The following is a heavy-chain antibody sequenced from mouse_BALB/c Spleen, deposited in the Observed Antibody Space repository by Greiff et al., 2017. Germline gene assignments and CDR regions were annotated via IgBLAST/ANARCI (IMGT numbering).Heavy chain of an antibody. Sequence: EVQGVESGGGLVQPGGSLKLSCAASGFTFSSYGMSWVRQTPDKRLELVATINSNGGSTYYPDSVKGRFTISRDNAKNTLYLQMSSLKSEDTAMYYCARDYRYPYWGQGTLVTVSA. V-gene: IGHV5-6-3*01. J-gene: IGHJ3*01. D-gene: IGHD2-14*01. CDR1: GFTFSSYG. CDR3: ARDYRYPY. CDR2: INSNGGST.